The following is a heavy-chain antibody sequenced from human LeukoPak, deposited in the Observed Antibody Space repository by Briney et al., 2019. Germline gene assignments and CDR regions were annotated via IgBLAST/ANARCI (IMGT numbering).Heavy chain of an antibody. D-gene: IGHD6-13*01. CDR2: ISSTSNTI. Sequence: GGSLRLSCAGSGFTFSDYAINWVRQAPGKGLEWVSYISSTSNTIFYADSVKGRFTISRDNAKNSLYLQMNSLRAEDTAVYYCARPDEQQLVRDAFDIWGQGTMVTVSS. CDR1: GFTFSDYA. V-gene: IGHV3-48*01. CDR3: ARPDEQQLVRDAFDI. J-gene: IGHJ3*02.